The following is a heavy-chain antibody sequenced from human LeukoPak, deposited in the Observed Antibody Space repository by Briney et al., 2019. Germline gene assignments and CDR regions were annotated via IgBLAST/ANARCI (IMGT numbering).Heavy chain of an antibody. Sequence: ASVKVSCKASGYTFTSYYMHWVRQAPGQGLEWMGIINPSGGSTSYAQKFQGRVTMTRDTSTSTVYMELSSLRSEDTAVYYCARDQGEYSSSSAEIDYWGQGTLVTVSS. D-gene: IGHD6-6*01. J-gene: IGHJ4*02. CDR3: ARDQGEYSSSSAEIDY. V-gene: IGHV1-46*01. CDR1: GYTFTSYY. CDR2: INPSGGST.